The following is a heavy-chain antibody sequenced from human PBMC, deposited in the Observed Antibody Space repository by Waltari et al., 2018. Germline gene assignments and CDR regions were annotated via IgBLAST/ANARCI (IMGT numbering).Heavy chain of an antibody. CDR3: AGGRRWLQLLY. D-gene: IGHD1-1*01. Sequence: QVPLQQWGAGLVKPSETLSLPCPVYGGSFSSYVWIWSRQPPGKGLEWIGEVNHSGETNYTPSLKNRVNILVDMSKYQFSLKLTSVTAADTAVYYCAGGRRWLQLLYWGQGTLVTVSS. J-gene: IGHJ4*02. CDR1: GGSFSSYV. V-gene: IGHV4-34*01. CDR2: VNHSGET.